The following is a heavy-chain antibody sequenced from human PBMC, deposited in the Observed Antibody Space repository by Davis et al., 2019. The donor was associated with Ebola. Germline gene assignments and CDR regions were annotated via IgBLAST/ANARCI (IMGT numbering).Heavy chain of an antibody. D-gene: IGHD6-19*01. V-gene: IGHV3-7*01. CDR1: GFTFNNYW. CDR3: VKNSGWYKLDC. Sequence: GESLKISCAASGFTFNNYWMTWVRQAPGKGLAWVANINGDGSKIGYVGSVKGRFTISRDNAKNSLYLQMDSLRGEDTAVYYCVKNSGWYKLDCWGQGTLVTVSS. CDR2: INGDGSKI. J-gene: IGHJ4*02.